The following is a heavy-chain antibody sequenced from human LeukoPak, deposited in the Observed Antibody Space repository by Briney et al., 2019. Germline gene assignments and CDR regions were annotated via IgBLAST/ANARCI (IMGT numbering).Heavy chain of an antibody. V-gene: IGHV3-23*01. Sequence: GGSLRLSCAASGFTFSSYAMSWVRQAPGKGLEWVSAISGSGGSTYYADSVKGRFTISRDNSKNTLYLQMNSLRAEDTAVYYCAKAVFGSGSSPHNEFDFWGQRTLVTVSS. J-gene: IGHJ4*02. CDR2: ISGSGGST. CDR1: GFTFSSYA. D-gene: IGHD3-10*01. CDR3: AKAVFGSGSSPHNEFDF.